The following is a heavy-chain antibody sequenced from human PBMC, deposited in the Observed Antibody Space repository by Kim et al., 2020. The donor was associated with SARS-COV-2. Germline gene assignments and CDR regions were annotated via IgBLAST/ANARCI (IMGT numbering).Heavy chain of an antibody. V-gene: IGHV1-8*01. Sequence: ASVKVSCKASGYSFTSYDINWVRQATGQGLEWMGWMNPNSGNTGYVQKFQGRVTMTRNTSISTAYMKLSSLRSEDTAVYYWASGYSGYDFDYWGQGTLVTVSS. CDR3: ASGYSGYDFDY. CDR1: GYSFTSYD. CDR2: MNPNSGNT. J-gene: IGHJ4*02. D-gene: IGHD5-12*01.